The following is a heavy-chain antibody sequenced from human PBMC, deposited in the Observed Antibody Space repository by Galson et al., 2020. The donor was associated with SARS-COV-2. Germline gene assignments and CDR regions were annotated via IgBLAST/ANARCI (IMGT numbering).Heavy chain of an antibody. D-gene: IGHD4-17*01. CDR2: INHSGSP. J-gene: IGHJ6*02. CDR3: ARGPTVTTFYYYYGMDV. CDR1: GGSFSGYY. V-gene: IGHV4-34*01. Sequence: SETLSLTCAVYGGSFSGYYWSWIRQPPGKGLEWIGEINHSGSPHYNPSLKSRVTISVDTSKNQFPLKLSSVTAADTAVYYCARGPTVTTFYYYYGMDVWGQGTTVTVSS.